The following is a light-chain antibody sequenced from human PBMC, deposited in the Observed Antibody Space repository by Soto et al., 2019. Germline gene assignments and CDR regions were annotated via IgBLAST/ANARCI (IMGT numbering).Light chain of an antibody. CDR1: QTVGTF. V-gene: IGKV1-39*01. Sequence: DIQMTQSPSSLSASVGDRVTITCRASQTVGTFLNWYQQRPGRAPNLLIYAASNLPTGVPSRFSGSGSGTEFTLTISSLQSEDFAVYYCQQYNNWPPYTFGQGTKLEIK. J-gene: IGKJ2*01. CDR2: AAS. CDR3: QQYNNWPPYT.